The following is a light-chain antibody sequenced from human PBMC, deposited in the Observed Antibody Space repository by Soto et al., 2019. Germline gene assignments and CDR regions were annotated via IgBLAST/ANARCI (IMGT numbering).Light chain of an antibody. CDR1: QSVSNNY. CDR3: QQYRSSPFT. J-gene: IGKJ4*01. Sequence: EIVLTQSPGTLSLSPGERATLSCRASQSVSNNYLAWYQQKPGPAPRLLIYGASNMATGIPYTFSGSGSGTDFTLTISRLEPEDFAVYYCQQYRSSPFTFGGGTKV. CDR2: GAS. V-gene: IGKV3-20*01.